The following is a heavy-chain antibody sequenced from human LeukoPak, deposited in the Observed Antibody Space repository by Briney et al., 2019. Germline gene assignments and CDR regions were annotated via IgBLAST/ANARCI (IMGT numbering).Heavy chain of an antibody. J-gene: IGHJ4*02. CDR1: GGSFSGYY. CDR2: INHSGST. D-gene: IGHD3-10*01. CDR3: ARGAITMVRGVRFDY. Sequence: KPSETLSLTCAVYGGSFSGYYWSWIRQPPGKGLEWIGEINHSGSTNYNPSLKSRVTISVDTSKNQFSLKLSSVTAADTAVYYCARGAITMVRGVRFDYWRQGTLVTVSS. V-gene: IGHV4-34*01.